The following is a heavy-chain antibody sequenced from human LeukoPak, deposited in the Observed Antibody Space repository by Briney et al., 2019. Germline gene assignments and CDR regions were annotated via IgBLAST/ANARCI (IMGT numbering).Heavy chain of an antibody. D-gene: IGHD5-18*01. Sequence: GGSLRLSCAASGFTFSSYAMHWVRPAPGKGLEWVAVISYDGSNNYYADSVKGRFTISRDNSENTLYLHMNSLRAEDTVLYYCARDLHGYSYGYFDYWGQGTLVTVSS. J-gene: IGHJ4*02. CDR2: ISYDGSNN. V-gene: IGHV3-30-3*01. CDR3: ARDLHGYSYGYFDY. CDR1: GFTFSSYA.